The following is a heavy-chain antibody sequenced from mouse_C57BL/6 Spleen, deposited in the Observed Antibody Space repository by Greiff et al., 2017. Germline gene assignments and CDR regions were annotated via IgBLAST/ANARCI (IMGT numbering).Heavy chain of an antibody. CDR1: GFTFSDYG. CDR2: ISSGSSTI. CDR3: ARNYVDWFAC. Sequence: EVHLVESGGGLVKPGGSLKLSCAASGFTFSDYGMHWVRQDPEKGLEWVAYISSGSSTIYYADTVKGRFTISRDNAKNTLFLQMTSLRSEDTAMYYCARNYVDWFACWGQGTLVTVSA. V-gene: IGHV5-17*01. J-gene: IGHJ3*01. D-gene: IGHD1-1*01.